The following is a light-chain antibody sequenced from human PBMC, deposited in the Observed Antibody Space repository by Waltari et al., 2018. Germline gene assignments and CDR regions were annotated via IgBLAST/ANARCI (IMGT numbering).Light chain of an antibody. CDR1: VDPNKF. CDR3: TSYAGSTLFVI. CDR2: GVS. J-gene: IGLJ2*01. Sequence: QSALTQPASVSGSPGQSITVSCTGVDPNKFVSCYQQQPGNAPRLIIYGVSERPSGVSHRFSGSKSGSTAYLTISGLQAEDEANYFCTSYAGSTLFVIFGGGTKLTVL. V-gene: IGLV2-14*03.